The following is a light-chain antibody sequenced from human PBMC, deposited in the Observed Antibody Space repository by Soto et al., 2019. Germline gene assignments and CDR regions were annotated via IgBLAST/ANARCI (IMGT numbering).Light chain of an antibody. CDR3: QLWETRNWM. V-gene: IGLV3-9*01. CDR1: NIGSKN. J-gene: IGLJ3*02. Sequence: LLSVSVALGQTATISCAITNIGSKNVHWYQQRPGLAPTLLIYRDDHGSSGTPERFSGSNSGNTATLNISGAQAGDEDDYYCQLWETRNWMFGEGTKLTVL. CDR2: RDD.